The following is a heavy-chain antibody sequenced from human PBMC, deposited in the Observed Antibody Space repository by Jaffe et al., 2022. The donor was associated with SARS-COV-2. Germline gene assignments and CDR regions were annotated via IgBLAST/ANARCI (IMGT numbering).Heavy chain of an antibody. CDR3: ARSTGGGYVFDY. D-gene: IGHD5-12*01. CDR1: GGSISSGSYY. Sequence: QVQLQESGPGLVKPSQTLSLTCTVSGGSISSGSYYWSWIRQPAGKGLEWIGRIYTSGSTNYNPSLKSRVTISVDTSKNQFSLKLSSVTAADTAVYYCARSTGGGYVFDYWGQGTLVTVSS. V-gene: IGHV4-61*02. J-gene: IGHJ4*02. CDR2: IYTSGST.